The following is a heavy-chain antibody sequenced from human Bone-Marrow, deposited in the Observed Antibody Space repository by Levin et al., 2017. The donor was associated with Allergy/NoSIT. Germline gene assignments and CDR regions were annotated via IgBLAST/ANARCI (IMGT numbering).Heavy chain of an antibody. V-gene: IGHV1-8*01. J-gene: IGHJ4*02. D-gene: IGHD3-10*01. CDR2: MNPNSGNT. Sequence: VASVKVSCKASGYTFTSYDINWVRQATGQGLEWMGWMNPNSGNTGYAQKFQGRVTMTRNTSISTAYMELSSLRSEDTAVYYCARGLSYYGSGSKPLGYWGQGTLVTVSS. CDR3: ARGLSYYGSGSKPLGY. CDR1: GYTFTSYD.